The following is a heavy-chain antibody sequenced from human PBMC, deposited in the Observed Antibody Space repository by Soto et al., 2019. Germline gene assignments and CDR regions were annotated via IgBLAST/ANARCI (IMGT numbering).Heavy chain of an antibody. CDR1: GGSVSSGSYY. Sequence: QVQLQESGPGLVKPSETLSLTCTVSGGSVSSGSYYWSWIRQPPGKGLEWIGYIYYSGSTNYNPSLKSRVTISVDTSKNQFSLKLSSVTAADTAVYYCAREEGATDYNWFDPWGQGTLVTVSS. CDR3: AREEGATDYNWFDP. CDR2: IYYSGST. D-gene: IGHD1-26*01. J-gene: IGHJ5*02. V-gene: IGHV4-61*01.